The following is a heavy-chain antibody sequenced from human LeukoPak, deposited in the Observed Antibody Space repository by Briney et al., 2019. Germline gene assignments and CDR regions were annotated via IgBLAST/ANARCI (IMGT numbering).Heavy chain of an antibody. V-gene: IGHV1-8*02. CDR1: GYTFSSYD. J-gene: IGHJ4*02. D-gene: IGHD6-13*01. CDR2: MNPNSGNT. CDR3: ARMAKYSRAPDY. Sequence: ASVKVSCKASGYTFSSYDINWVRQATGQGLEWMGWMNPNSGNTAYAQKFQGRVTMSRDTSISTAYMELSSLRSEDTAVYYCARMAKYSRAPDYWGQGTLVTVSS.